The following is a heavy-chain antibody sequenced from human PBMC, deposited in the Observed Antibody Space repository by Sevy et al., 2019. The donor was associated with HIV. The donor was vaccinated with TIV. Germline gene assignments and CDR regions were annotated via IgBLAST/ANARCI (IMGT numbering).Heavy chain of an antibody. J-gene: IGHJ4*02. Sequence: GGSLRLSCAASGFTFSSYGMHWVRQAPGKGLEWVAVISYDGSNKYYADSVKGRFTISRDNSKNTLYLQMNSLRAEDTAVYYFAVFSDYDSSGYYYRLNFDYWGQGTLVTVSS. D-gene: IGHD3-22*01. CDR1: GFTFSSYG. CDR2: ISYDGSNK. CDR3: AVFSDYDSSGYYYRLNFDY. V-gene: IGHV3-30*03.